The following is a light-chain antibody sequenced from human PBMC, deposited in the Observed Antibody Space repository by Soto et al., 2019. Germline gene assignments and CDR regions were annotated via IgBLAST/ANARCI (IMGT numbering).Light chain of an antibody. Sequence: QSALTQPPSASGSPGQSVTISCTGTSSDVGGYNYVSWYQQHPGKAPKLMIYEVSKRPSGVPDRFSGSKSGKTASLTVSWLQVEDEADYYCTSYAGSNNPVVFGGGTQLTVL. CDR3: TSYAGSNNPVV. J-gene: IGLJ2*01. V-gene: IGLV2-8*01. CDR1: SSDVGGYNY. CDR2: EVS.